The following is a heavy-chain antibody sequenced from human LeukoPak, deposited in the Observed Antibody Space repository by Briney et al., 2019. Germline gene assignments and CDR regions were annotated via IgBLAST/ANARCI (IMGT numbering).Heavy chain of an antibody. CDR3: AKDSDILYLNYMDV. CDR1: GFTFSSYG. J-gene: IGHJ6*03. Sequence: SGGSLRLYCAAYGFTFSSYGMQWVRQAPGKGLEGGAFIRYDGRNKYYADSVKGRFTIYRDNSKNMMYLQMNSLRAEDTAVYYCAKDSDILYLNYMDVWGKGTTVTISS. CDR2: IRYDGRNK. D-gene: IGHD3-9*01. V-gene: IGHV3-30*02.